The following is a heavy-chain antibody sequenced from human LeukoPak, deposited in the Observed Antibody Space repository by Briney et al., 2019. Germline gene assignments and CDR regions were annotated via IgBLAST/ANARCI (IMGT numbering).Heavy chain of an antibody. D-gene: IGHD2-15*01. V-gene: IGHV3-11*01. CDR2: ISSDSTA. Sequence: GGSLRLSCVVSGFTFSDYYMSWIRQTPGKGLEWVSYISSDSTAYYADSVKGRFTVSRDNAKDSLYLQMNSLRAEDTAVYYCARQGYCSRGSCYWSGWFDPWGQGTLVTVSS. J-gene: IGHJ5*02. CDR1: GFTFSDYY. CDR3: ARQGYCSRGSCYWSGWFDP.